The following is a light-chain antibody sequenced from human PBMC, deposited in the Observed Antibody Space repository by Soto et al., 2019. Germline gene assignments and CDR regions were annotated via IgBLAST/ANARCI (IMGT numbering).Light chain of an antibody. J-gene: IGKJ1*01. CDR3: QQYNTISET. Sequence: DIQMTQSPSTLSASVGDRVTITCRASQSIGSWLAWYQQKPGKAPKLLIYDASSLESGVPSRFSGSGSGTEFTLTISSLQPDDFATYYCQQYNTISETFGQGTKVEIK. CDR1: QSIGSW. V-gene: IGKV1-5*01. CDR2: DAS.